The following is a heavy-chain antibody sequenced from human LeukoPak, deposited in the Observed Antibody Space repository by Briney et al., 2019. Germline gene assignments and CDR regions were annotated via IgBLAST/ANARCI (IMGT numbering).Heavy chain of an antibody. D-gene: IGHD4-11*01. CDR1: GFTFSSYN. CDR2: ISSSSIYI. J-gene: IGHJ3*02. Sequence: PGGSLRLSCAASGFTFSSYNMNWVRQAPGKGLEWVSSISSSSIYIYYADSVKGRFTISRDNAKNSLYLQMNSLRAEDTAVYYCARGYNNYGYVFDIWGQGTVVTVSS. V-gene: IGHV3-21*01. CDR3: ARGYNNYGYVFDI.